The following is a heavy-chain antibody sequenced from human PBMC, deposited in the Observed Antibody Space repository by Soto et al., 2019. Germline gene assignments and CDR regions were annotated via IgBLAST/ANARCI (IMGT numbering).Heavy chain of an antibody. V-gene: IGHV2-5*01. Sequence: QITLKESGPTLVKPTQTLTLTCTFSGFSLSTSGVGVGWIRQPPGKALEWLALIYWNDDKRYSPSLKSRLTITKDTSKNQVVLTMTNMDPVDTATYYCAHSSAQQWLISSLDYWGQETLLTVSS. CDR1: GFSLSTSGVG. CDR3: AHSSAQQWLISSLDY. D-gene: IGHD6-19*01. J-gene: IGHJ4*02. CDR2: IYWNDDK.